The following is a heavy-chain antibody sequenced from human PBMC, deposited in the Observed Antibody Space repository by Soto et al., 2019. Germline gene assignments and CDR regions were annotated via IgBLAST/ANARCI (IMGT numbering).Heavy chain of an antibody. CDR3: ARDNGDFWRGYRGDYYYSGMDV. CDR2: IIPMFDTR. V-gene: IGHV1-69*13. CDR1: GGTFSSYA. D-gene: IGHD3-3*01. J-gene: IGHJ6*02. Sequence: SVKVSCKASGGTFSSYAISWVRQAPGQGLEWMGGIIPMFDTRNYAQKFQGRVTITADEFTSTAYMELSSLRSEDTALYFCARDNGDFWRGYRGDYYYSGMDVWGQGTTVTVSS.